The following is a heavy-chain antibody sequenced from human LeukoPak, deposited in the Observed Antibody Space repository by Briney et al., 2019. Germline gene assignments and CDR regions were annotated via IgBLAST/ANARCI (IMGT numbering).Heavy chain of an antibody. D-gene: IGHD3-10*01. V-gene: IGHV4-61*01. CDR1: VGSVSSGIYY. CDR3: ARVERYGSGLRIDNWFDP. Sequence: SETLSLTCTVSVGSVSSGIYYSSWIRQPPGKGLEWIGFIYYIGSTNYNPSLKSRVTISVDTSKNQFSLKLSSVTAADTAVYYCARVERYGSGLRIDNWFDPWGQGTLVTVSS. CDR2: IYYIGST. J-gene: IGHJ5*02.